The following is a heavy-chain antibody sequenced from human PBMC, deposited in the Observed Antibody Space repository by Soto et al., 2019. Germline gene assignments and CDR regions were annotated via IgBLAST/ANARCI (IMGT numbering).Heavy chain of an antibody. D-gene: IGHD6-13*01. Sequence: SETLSLTCAVSGYSISSGYYWGWIRQPPGKGLEWIGSIYHSGSTYYNPSLKSRVSISVDTSKNQFSLRLSSVTAADTAMYYCARRHSSSWYGLDYWGQGTLVTVSS. V-gene: IGHV4-38-2*01. J-gene: IGHJ4*02. CDR2: IYHSGST. CDR1: GYSISSGYY. CDR3: ARRHSSSWYGLDY.